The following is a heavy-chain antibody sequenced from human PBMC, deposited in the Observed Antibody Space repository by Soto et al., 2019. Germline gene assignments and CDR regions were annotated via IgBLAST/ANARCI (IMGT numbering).Heavy chain of an antibody. V-gene: IGHV3-15*07. Sequence: GGSLRLSCAASGFAFTNAWMNWVRQAPGKGLEWVGRITRTTDGGTTDYAAPVKGRFTISRDNAKNSLYLQMISLRAEDTALYYCAPGLDYWGQGILVTVSS. J-gene: IGHJ4*02. CDR1: GFAFTNAW. CDR3: APGLDY. CDR2: ITRTTDGGTT.